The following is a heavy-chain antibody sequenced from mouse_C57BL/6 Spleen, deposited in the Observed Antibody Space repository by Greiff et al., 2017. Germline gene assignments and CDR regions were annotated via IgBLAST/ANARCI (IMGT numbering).Heavy chain of an antibody. D-gene: IGHD2-5*01. J-gene: IGHJ2*01. CDR1: GYTFTDYN. CDR3: ARRKAYYSNYVLFDY. Sequence: VQLKESGPELVKPGASVKIPCKASGYTFTDYNMDWVKQSHGKSLEWIGDINPNNGGTISNQKFKVKATFTVDKSSSTAYMELRSLTSEDTAVYYCARRKAYYSNYVLFDYWGQGTTLTVSS. CDR2: INPNNGGT. V-gene: IGHV1-18*01.